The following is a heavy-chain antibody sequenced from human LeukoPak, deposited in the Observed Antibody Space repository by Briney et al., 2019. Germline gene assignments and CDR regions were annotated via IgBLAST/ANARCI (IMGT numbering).Heavy chain of an antibody. CDR1: GGSFSGYY. J-gene: IGHJ4*02. CDR2: INHSGST. Sequence: SETLSLTCAVYGGSFSGYYWGWIRQPPGKGLEWIGEINHSGSTNYNPSLKSRVTISVDTSKNQFSLKLSSVTAADTAVYYCARGRRKVVVAVAGRGGFDYWGQGTLVTVSS. D-gene: IGHD6-19*01. V-gene: IGHV4-34*01. CDR3: ARGRRKVVVAVAGRGGFDY.